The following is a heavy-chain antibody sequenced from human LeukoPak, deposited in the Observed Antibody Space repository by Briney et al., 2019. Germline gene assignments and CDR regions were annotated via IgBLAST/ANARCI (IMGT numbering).Heavy chain of an antibody. D-gene: IGHD6-19*01. CDR1: GGSISSYY. CDR3: ARSSGPYNWFDP. Sequence: PSETLSLTCTVSGGSISSYYWSWIRQPPGKGLEWIGYIYYSGSTNYNPSLKSRVTISVDTSKNQFSLKLSSVTAADTAVYYCARSSGPYNWFDPWAREPWSPSPQ. V-gene: IGHV4-59*01. J-gene: IGHJ5*02. CDR2: IYYSGST.